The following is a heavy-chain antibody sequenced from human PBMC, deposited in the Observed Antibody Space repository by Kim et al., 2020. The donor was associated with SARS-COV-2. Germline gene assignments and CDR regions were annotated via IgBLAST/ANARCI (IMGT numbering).Heavy chain of an antibody. CDR3: ARAGRRPYYDILTGYYSPLFIDY. V-gene: IGHV4-31*03. D-gene: IGHD3-9*01. J-gene: IGHJ4*02. CDR2: IYYSGST. Sequence: SETLSLTCTVSGGSISSGGYYWSWIRQHPGKGLEWIGYIYYSGSTYYNPSLKSRVTISVDTSKNQFSLKLSSVTAADMAVYYCARAGRRPYYDILTGYYSPLFIDYWGQGTLVTVSS. CDR1: GGSISSGGYY.